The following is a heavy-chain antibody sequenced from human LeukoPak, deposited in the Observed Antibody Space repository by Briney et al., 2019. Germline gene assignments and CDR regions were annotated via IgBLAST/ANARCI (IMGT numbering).Heavy chain of an antibody. CDR2: INTNGETK. CDR3: AREEIGTTVGFDY. CDR1: GFTFFNYE. J-gene: IGHJ4*01. Sequence: GGSLRLSCAASGFTFFNYEMNGVRQAPGKGLEWVSYINTNGETKYYADSVKGRFTISRDNAKNSLNLQMNSLRAEDTAVYYCAREEIGTTVGFDYWGQGTLVTVSS. D-gene: IGHD1-1*01. V-gene: IGHV3-48*03.